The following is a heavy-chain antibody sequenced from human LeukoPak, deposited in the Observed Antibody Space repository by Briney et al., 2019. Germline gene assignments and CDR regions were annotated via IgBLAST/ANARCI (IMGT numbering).Heavy chain of an antibody. D-gene: IGHD3-10*02. CDR3: ARDYITMFSDY. Sequence: PGGSLRLSCAASGFTFSSYAMHWVRQAPGKGLEWVANIKQDGSEKYYVDSVKGRFTISRDNAKNSLYLQMNSLRAEDTAVYYCARDYITMFSDYWGQGTLVTVSS. CDR2: IKQDGSEK. J-gene: IGHJ4*02. CDR1: GFTFSSYA. V-gene: IGHV3-7*03.